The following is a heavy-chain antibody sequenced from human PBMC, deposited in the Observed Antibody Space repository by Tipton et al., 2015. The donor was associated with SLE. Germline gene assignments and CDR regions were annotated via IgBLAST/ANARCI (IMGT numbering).Heavy chain of an antibody. D-gene: IGHD3-22*01. CDR1: GFTFSSYS. CDR3: ARVSSGYYYGDYFDY. J-gene: IGHJ4*02. CDR2: ISTSSNYI. Sequence: SLRLSCAASGFTFSSYSMNWVRQAPGKGLEWVSSISTSSNYIYYADPVKGRFTISRDNAKNSLYLQMNSLRAEDTAVYYCARVSSGYYYGDYFDYWGQGTLVTVSS. V-gene: IGHV3-21*03.